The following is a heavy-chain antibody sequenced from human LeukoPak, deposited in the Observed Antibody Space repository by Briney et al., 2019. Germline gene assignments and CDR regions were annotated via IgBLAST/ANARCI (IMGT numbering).Heavy chain of an antibody. CDR1: GGTFSSYA. CDR3: ARGVQGWNFDY. D-gene: IGHD6-19*01. CDR2: IIPIFGTA. V-gene: IGHV1-69*13. J-gene: IGHJ4*02. Sequence: ASVKVSCEASGGTFSSYAISWVRQAPGQGLEWMGGIIPIFGTANYAQKFQGRVTITADESTSTAYMELSSLRSEDTAVYYCARGVQGWNFDYWGQGTLVTVSS.